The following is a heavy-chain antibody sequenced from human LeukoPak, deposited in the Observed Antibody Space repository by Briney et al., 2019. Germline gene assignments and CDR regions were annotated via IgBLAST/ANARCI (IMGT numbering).Heavy chain of an antibody. D-gene: IGHD4/OR15-4a*01. CDR1: GFSFSNYA. CDR2: ISGRDGST. Sequence: PGGSLGLSCAASGFSFSNYAMSWVRQAPGKGLEWVSAISGRDGSTYYAGSVKGRFTISRDNSKNTLYLQMNSLRAEDTAVYYCARRAGAYSHPYDYWGQGTLVTVSS. CDR3: ARRAGAYSHPYDY. J-gene: IGHJ4*02. V-gene: IGHV3-23*01.